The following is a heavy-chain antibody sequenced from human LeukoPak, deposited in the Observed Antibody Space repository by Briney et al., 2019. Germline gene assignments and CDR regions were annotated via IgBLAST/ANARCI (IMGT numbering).Heavy chain of an antibody. J-gene: IGHJ4*02. CDR2: ISSSGSSI. CDR3: ARIGAYYDLDY. Sequence: GGSLRLSCAASGFTFISYEMNWVRQAPGKGLEWVSYISSSGSSIYYADSVKGPFTISRDNAKNSLYLQMNSLRAEDTAVYYCARIGAYYDLDYWGQGTLVTVSS. CDR1: GFTFISYE. D-gene: IGHD3-22*01. V-gene: IGHV3-48*03.